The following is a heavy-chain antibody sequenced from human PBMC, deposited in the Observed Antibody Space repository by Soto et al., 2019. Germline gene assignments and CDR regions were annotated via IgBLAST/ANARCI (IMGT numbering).Heavy chain of an antibody. J-gene: IGHJ6*03. D-gene: IGHD3-10*01. Sequence: QVQLQESGPGLVKPSQTLSLTCTVSGGSISSGGYYWSWIRQHPGKGLEWIGYIYYSGSTYYNPSLKSRVTISVDTSKNEFSLKLSSVTAADTAVYYCARGRGVTMVRGVRDLRFYVDVWGKGTTVTVSS. V-gene: IGHV4-31*03. CDR2: IYYSGST. CDR1: GGSISSGGYY. CDR3: ARGRGVTMVRGVRDLRFYVDV.